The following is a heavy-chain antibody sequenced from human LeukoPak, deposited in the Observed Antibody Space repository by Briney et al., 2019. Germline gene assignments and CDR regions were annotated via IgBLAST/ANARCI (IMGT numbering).Heavy chain of an antibody. Sequence: GGSLRLSCAASGFTFTSQALSWVRQAPGKGLEWVSSFTGSAGNIHYADSVKGRFTLSGDTSKETMYLQMNSLRADDTAMYYCAAGGGNTFNPWGQGTLVTVSS. J-gene: IGHJ5*02. CDR1: GFTFTSQA. V-gene: IGHV3-23*01. CDR2: FTGSAGNI. CDR3: AAGGGNTFNP. D-gene: IGHD1/OR15-1a*01.